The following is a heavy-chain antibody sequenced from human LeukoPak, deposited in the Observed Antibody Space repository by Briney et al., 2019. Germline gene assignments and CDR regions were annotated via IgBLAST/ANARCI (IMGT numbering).Heavy chain of an antibody. Sequence: ASVKVSCKASGYTFTCYYMHWVRQAPGQGLEWMGWMNPNSGGTNYAQKFQGRVTMTRDTSISTAYMELSRLRAGDTAVYYCARSMEIVATITRVYWGQGTLVTVSS. V-gene: IGHV1-2*02. CDR3: ARSMEIVATITRVY. J-gene: IGHJ4*02. CDR2: MNPNSGGT. CDR1: GYTFTCYY. D-gene: IGHD5-12*01.